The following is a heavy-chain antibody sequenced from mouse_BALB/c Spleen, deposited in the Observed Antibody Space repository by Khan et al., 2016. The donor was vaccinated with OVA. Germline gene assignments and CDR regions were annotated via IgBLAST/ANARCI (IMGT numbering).Heavy chain of an antibody. V-gene: IGHV1-7*01. CDR2: IDPCTGYT. CDR1: GYTFTNYW. D-gene: IGHD1-1*02. CDR3: ARRGVCGIFAY. Sequence: QVQLQQSGAELAKPGASVKMSCKASGYTFTNYWMHWVKQRPGQGLEWIGDIDPCTGYTEYNQKFKDKATLTADKSSSTAYMQLSSLTSEDSAVYFCARRGVCGIFAYWGQGTLVTVSA. J-gene: IGHJ3*01.